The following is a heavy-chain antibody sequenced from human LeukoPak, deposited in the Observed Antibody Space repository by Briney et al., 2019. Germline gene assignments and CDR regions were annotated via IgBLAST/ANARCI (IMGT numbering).Heavy chain of an antibody. V-gene: IGHV3-74*01. D-gene: IGHD1-26*01. Sequence: GGSLRLSCAASGFTFSSCWMHWVRQAPGKGLVCVSRIVSDGSGTRYADSVRGRFTISRDNAKNTLYLQMNSLRAEDTALYYCARGGSPTEALGDAFDMWGQGTMVTVSS. CDR2: IVSDGSGT. CDR1: GFTFSSCW. CDR3: ARGGSPTEALGDAFDM. J-gene: IGHJ3*02.